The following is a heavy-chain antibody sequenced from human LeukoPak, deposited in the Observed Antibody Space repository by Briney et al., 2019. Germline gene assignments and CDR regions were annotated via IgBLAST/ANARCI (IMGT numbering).Heavy chain of an antibody. Sequence: RTGGSLRLSCAASGFTFSSYWMSWVRQAPGKGLEWVANIKQDGSEKYYVDSVKGRFTISRDNAKNSLYLQMNSLRAEDTAVYYCARDRRYGSGIEGLGMDVWGQGTTVTVSS. CDR2: IKQDGSEK. CDR1: GFTFSSYW. J-gene: IGHJ6*02. V-gene: IGHV3-7*01. CDR3: ARDRRYGSGIEGLGMDV. D-gene: IGHD3-10*01.